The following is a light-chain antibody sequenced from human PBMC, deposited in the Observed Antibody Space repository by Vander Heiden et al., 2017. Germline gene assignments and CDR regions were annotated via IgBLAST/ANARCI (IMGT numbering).Light chain of an antibody. V-gene: IGKV1-27*01. CDR2: GAS. Sequence: DIQMTQSPPSLSASVGDRVTITCRATEGITNYVAWYQQKPGKVPDLVIHGASTLQSGIPSRFSGSGSGTDFTLTISSLQPEDVASYYCKQYNSVPLTFGQGTKVEIK. J-gene: IGKJ1*01. CDR3: KQYNSVPLT. CDR1: EGITNY.